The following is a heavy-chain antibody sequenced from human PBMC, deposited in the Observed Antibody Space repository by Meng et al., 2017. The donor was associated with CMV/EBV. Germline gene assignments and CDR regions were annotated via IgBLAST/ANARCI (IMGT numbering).Heavy chain of an antibody. Sequence: GGSLRLSCAASGFTFSSYAMHWVRQAPGKGLEWVAVISYDGSNKYYADSVKGRFTISRDNSKNTLYLQMNSLRAEDTAVYYCARVSDFWTEGGLDYWGQGTLVTVSS. CDR1: GFTFSSYA. CDR2: ISYDGSNK. V-gene: IGHV3-30*04. D-gene: IGHD3-3*01. CDR3: ARVSDFWTEGGLDY. J-gene: IGHJ4*02.